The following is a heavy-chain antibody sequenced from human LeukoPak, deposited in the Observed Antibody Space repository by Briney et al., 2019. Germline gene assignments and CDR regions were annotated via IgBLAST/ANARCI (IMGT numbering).Heavy chain of an antibody. V-gene: IGHV3-30*02. J-gene: IGHJ4*02. CDR2: IRYDGSNK. CDR3: AKGVYYYVSGYDY. Sequence: GRSLTLSCAASGFTFSGYSMHWVRQAPGKGLEWVAFIRYDGSNKYYADSVKGRFTISRDNSKNTLYLQMNSLRAEDTAVYYCAKGVYYYVSGYDYGGQGTWSPSPQ. CDR1: GFTFSGYS. D-gene: IGHD3-10*01.